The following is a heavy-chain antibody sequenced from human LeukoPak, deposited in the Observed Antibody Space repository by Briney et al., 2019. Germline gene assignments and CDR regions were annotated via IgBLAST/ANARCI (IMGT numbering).Heavy chain of an antibody. Sequence: GGSLRLSCAASGFIFSDSDMHWVRQTPGKGLEWVSAIGTGDDTYYPDSVKGRFTISRENAKNSLYLQMNSLRDEDTAVYYCARGYSDAFDIWGQGTMVTVSS. J-gene: IGHJ3*02. V-gene: IGHV3-13*04. CDR3: ARGYSDAFDI. CDR2: IGTGDDT. CDR1: GFIFSDSD. D-gene: IGHD2-15*01.